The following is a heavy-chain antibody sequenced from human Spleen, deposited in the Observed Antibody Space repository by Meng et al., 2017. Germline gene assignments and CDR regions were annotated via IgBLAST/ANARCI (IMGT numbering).Heavy chain of an antibody. D-gene: IGHD2-15*01. Sequence: GGSLRLSCAASAFSFSTYSINWVRQAPGKGLEWVANIKQDGTEKYYVDSVKGRFTISRDNAKNSLYLQMNSLRAEDTAVYYCVKDDNHCFDPWGQGTLVTVSS. CDR3: VKDDNHCFDP. J-gene: IGHJ5*02. V-gene: IGHV3-7*01. CDR2: IKQDGTEK. CDR1: AFSFSTYS.